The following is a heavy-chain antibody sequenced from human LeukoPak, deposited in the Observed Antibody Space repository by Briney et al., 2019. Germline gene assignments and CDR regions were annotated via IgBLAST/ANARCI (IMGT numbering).Heavy chain of an antibody. D-gene: IGHD3-3*01. CDR2: IYYSGST. V-gene: IGHV4-59*08. CDR1: GGSISSYY. Sequence: SETLSLTCTVSGGSISSYYWSWIRQPPGKGPEWIGYIYYSGSTNYNPSLKSRVTISVDTSKNQFSLKLSSVTAADTAVYYCARHGLGKNYDFWSGYSSWFDPWGQGTLVTVSS. J-gene: IGHJ5*02. CDR3: ARHGLGKNYDFWSGYSSWFDP.